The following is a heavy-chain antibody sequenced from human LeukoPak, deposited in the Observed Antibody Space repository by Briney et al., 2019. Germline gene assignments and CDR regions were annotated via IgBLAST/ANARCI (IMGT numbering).Heavy chain of an antibody. V-gene: IGHV4-59*11. CDR2: ISYTGST. D-gene: IGHD4-17*01. CDR1: DASFSSHY. J-gene: IGHJ3*02. CDR3: ARDPTPVTKGFDI. Sequence: SETLSFTCIVSDASFSSHYWTWIRQPPGKGLERIGYISYTGSTNYNHSLKSRVTISVDTSKNQFSLQLRSVTAADTAVYYCARDPTPVTKGFDIWGQGTMVTVSS.